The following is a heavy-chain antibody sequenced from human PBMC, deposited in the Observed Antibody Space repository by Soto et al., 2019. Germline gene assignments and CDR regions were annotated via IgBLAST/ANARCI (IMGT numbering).Heavy chain of an antibody. J-gene: IGHJ4*02. CDR3: ARDKSTGLFDY. Sequence: LENLSLTCAVYGESFSGHYWSWLRQPPEKGREWIGKINHSGSTNYNPSLMSRVTISVDTSKNQFSLKLSSVTAADTAVDCCARDKSTGLFDYWGQGTLVTVSS. CDR2: INHSGST. V-gene: IGHV4-34*01. D-gene: IGHD2-8*02. CDR1: GESFSGHY.